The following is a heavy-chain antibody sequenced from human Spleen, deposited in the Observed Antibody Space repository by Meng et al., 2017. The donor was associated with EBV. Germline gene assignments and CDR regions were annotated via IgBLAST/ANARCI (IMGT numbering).Heavy chain of an antibody. D-gene: IGHD3-10*01. CDR3: ARGSNYGSAPFDY. CDR1: GGSFSGYY. Sequence: QVQLQQGGAGLLKPSETLSLTCAVYGGSFSGYYWSWIRQPPGKGLEWIGEINQSGNTNYKSSLKSRVTISLDTSKHQFSLKLTSVTVADTAMYYCARGSNYGSAPFDYWGQGSLVTVSS. J-gene: IGHJ4*02. V-gene: IGHV4-34*02. CDR2: INQSGNT.